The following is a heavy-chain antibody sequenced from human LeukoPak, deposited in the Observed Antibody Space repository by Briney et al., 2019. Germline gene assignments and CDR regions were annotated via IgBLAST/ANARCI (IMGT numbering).Heavy chain of an antibody. J-gene: IGHJ4*02. CDR2: IYHSGST. D-gene: IGHD2-2*01. CDR1: GGSISSGGYY. V-gene: IGHV4-30-2*01. Sequence: PSETLSLTCTVSGGSISSGGYYWSWIRQPPGKGLEWIGYIYHSGSTYYNPSLKSRVTISVDRSKNQFSLKLSSVTAADTAVYYCARTSCSSTSCLDYWGQGTLVTVSS. CDR3: ARTSCSSTSCLDY.